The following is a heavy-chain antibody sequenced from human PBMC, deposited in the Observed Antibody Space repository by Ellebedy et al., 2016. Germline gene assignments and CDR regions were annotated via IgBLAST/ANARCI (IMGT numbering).Heavy chain of an antibody. CDR2: IYHSGTT. CDR3: ARQNRDGYNLDY. Sequence: SETLSLTXIVSGGSISSADYYWSWIRQPPGEGLEWVGNIYHSGTTYCNPSLKSRGTISVDTSKNQFSLKLSSVTAADTAVYYCARQNRDGYNLDYWGQGTLVTVSS. CDR1: GGSISSADYY. D-gene: IGHD5-24*01. V-gene: IGHV4-30-4*01. J-gene: IGHJ4*02.